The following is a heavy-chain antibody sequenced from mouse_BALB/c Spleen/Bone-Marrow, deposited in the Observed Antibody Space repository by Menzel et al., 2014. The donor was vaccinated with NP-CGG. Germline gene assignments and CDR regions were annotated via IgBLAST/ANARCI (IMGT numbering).Heavy chain of an antibody. V-gene: IGHV1S135*01. CDR1: GYAFTSYN. D-gene: IGHD1-1*01. CDR2: IDPYNGGT. Sequence: VQLQQSGPELVKPGASVKVSCKASGYAFTSYNLYWVKQSHGKSLEWIGYIDPYNGGTSYNQKFKGKATLTVDKSSSTAYMHHNSLTSEDSAVYYCVREDYGSGVAYWGQGTLVTVSA. J-gene: IGHJ3*01. CDR3: VREDYGSGVAY.